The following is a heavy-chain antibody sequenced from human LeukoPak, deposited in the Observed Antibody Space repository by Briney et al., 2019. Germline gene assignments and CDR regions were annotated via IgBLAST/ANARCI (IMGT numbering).Heavy chain of an antibody. CDR1: GGSFSGYD. CDR2: INHSGST. V-gene: IGHV4-34*01. D-gene: IGHD7-27*01. CDR3: AREPTSEENWEFDP. Sequence: PSETLSLTCAVSGGSFSGYDWSWIRQPPGKGLEWIGEINHSGSTKYNPSLKSRVTISVDTSKNQFSLKLSSVTAADTAVYYCAREPTSEENWEFDPWGQGTLVTASS. J-gene: IGHJ5*02.